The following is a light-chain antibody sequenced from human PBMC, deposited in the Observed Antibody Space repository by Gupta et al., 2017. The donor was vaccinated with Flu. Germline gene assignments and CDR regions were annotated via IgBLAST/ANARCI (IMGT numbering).Light chain of an antibody. CDR2: GIT. CDR3: CSYAGTFTFV. Sequence: SATISCTGSSSDVGHYDYVSWYQQHPDKAPRLILYGITERPSGVPDRFSGSKSGNTASLAISGLQPEDEAHYYCCSYAGTFTFVFGGGTKLTVL. V-gene: IGLV2-11*03. J-gene: IGLJ2*01. CDR1: SSDVGHYDY.